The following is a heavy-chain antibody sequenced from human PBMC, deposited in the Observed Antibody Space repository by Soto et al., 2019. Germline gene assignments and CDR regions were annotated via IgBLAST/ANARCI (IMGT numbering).Heavy chain of an antibody. D-gene: IGHD6-13*01. CDR2: INPNSGGT. J-gene: IGHJ6*02. CDR1: GYTFTDYY. Sequence: ASVKVSCKASGYTFTDYYMPWVRQAPGQGLEWMGWINPNSGGTNYAQKFQGRVTISVDTSKNQFSLKLSSVTAADTAVYYCARVIGLAAAGTGDYYYGMDVWGQGTTVTVSS. V-gene: IGHV1-2*02. CDR3: ARVIGLAAAGTGDYYYGMDV.